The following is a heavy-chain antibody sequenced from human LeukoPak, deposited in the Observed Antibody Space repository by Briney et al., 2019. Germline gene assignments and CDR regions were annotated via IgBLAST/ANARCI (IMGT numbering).Heavy chain of an antibody. CDR2: ISSSGSTI. Sequence: GGSLRLSCAASGFTFSDYYMSWIRQAPGKGLEWVSYISSSGSTIYYADSVKGRFTISRDNAKNSLYLQMNSLRAEDTAVYYGARGYSSGWFFYFDYWGQGTLVTVSS. D-gene: IGHD6-19*01. CDR3: ARGYSSGWFFYFDY. V-gene: IGHV3-11*04. CDR1: GFTFSDYY. J-gene: IGHJ4*02.